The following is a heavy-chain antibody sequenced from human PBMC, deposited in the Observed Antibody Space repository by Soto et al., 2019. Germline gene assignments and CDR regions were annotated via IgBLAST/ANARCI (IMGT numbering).Heavy chain of an antibody. D-gene: IGHD6-19*01. V-gene: IGHV4-30-2*01. CDR1: GCSLRGSGYS. CDR2: ISHSGST. CDR3: ARGGLLPDY. Sequence: SGNLCPTRAVAGCSLRGSGYSLGWVRQPPGKGLEWIGYISHSGSTYFNPSLKSRVTISVDRSKNQFSLKLSSVTAADTAVYYCARGGLLPDYWGQGTLVTVSS. J-gene: IGHJ4*02.